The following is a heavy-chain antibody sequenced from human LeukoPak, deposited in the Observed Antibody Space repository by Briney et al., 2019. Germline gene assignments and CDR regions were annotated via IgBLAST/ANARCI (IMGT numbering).Heavy chain of an antibody. Sequence: ASVKVSCKATGYTFTAYYMQWVRQAPGQGLEWMGWINPNSGGTNYAQKFQGRVTMTRDTSISTAYMELSRLRSDDTAVYYCARAGSYPRYYYYYMDVWGKGTTVTASS. V-gene: IGHV1-2*02. CDR2: INPNSGGT. CDR1: GYTFTAYY. J-gene: IGHJ6*03. CDR3: ARAGSYPRYYYYYMDV. D-gene: IGHD1-26*01.